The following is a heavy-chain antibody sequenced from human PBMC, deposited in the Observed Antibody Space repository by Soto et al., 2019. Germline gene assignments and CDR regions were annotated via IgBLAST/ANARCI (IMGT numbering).Heavy chain of an antibody. J-gene: IGHJ4*02. D-gene: IGHD6-13*01. CDR3: ARDIREQQLVKDY. CDR2: INPNNGAT. CDR1: GYIFTGNY. Sequence: ASVKVSCKASGYIFTGNYMHWVRQAPGQGLEYMGWINPNNGATNYAQNFQGRVTMTWDTSISTAYMEVRRLRSDDTAVYYCARDIREQQLVKDYWGQGTLVTVSS. V-gene: IGHV1-2*02.